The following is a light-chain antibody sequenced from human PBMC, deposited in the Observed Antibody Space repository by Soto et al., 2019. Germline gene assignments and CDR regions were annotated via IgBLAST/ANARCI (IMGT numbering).Light chain of an antibody. Sequence: DIQMTQSPSILSASVGDRVSITCRASHSISIWLAWYQQKPGKAPKLLIYKASSLESGVPSRFSGSGSGTEFTLTITSLQPDDFATYYCQQYNSYSPFGFGPGTKVDIK. V-gene: IGKV1-5*03. CDR1: HSISIW. CDR2: KAS. CDR3: QQYNSYSPFG. J-gene: IGKJ3*01.